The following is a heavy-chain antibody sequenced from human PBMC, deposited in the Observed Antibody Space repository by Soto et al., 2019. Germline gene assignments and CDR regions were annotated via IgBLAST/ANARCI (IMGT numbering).Heavy chain of an antibody. V-gene: IGHV3-74*01. J-gene: IGHJ4*02. CDR2: INGAGSST. CDR1: GITFSSNW. D-gene: IGHD6-19*01. CDR3: ATNLAGTSPDKY. Sequence: GALRLSCAASGITFSSNWMHWVRQAPGKGLVWVSRINGAGSSTNYADSVKGRFTISRDNAKNTLNLQMNSLRAEDTAVYYCATNLAGTSPDKYLGQGTLVTVSS.